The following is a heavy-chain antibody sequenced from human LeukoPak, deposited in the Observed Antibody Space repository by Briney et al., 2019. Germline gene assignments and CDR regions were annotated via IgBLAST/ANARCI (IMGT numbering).Heavy chain of an antibody. CDR2: IIPIFGTA. CDR3: ARDRVSYYYDSSGYPGSGYFDY. CDR1: GGTFSSYA. J-gene: IGHJ4*02. Sequence: SVKVSCRASGGTFSSYAISWVRQAPGQGLEWMGGIIPIFGTANYAQKFQGRVTITTDESTSTAYMELSSLRSEDTAVYYCARDRVSYYYDSSGYPGSGYFDYWGQGTLVTVSS. D-gene: IGHD3-22*01. V-gene: IGHV1-69*05.